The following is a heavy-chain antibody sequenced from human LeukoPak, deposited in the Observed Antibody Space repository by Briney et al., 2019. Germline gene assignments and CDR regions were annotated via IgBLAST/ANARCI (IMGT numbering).Heavy chain of an antibody. J-gene: IGHJ4*02. CDR1: GFSFSSNS. CDR3: AKESRYGSGSRNYYFHY. D-gene: IGHD3-10*01. CDR2: ISGSADRT. V-gene: IGHV3-23*01. Sequence: GESLTLSCAVSGFSFSSNSMSWVRQAPGKGREWVSAISGSADRTYSADTVKGLSTNSRDNSKNTLYLQMNSLRPEDTDIYYCAKESRYGSGSRNYYFHYWGQGTLVTVSS.